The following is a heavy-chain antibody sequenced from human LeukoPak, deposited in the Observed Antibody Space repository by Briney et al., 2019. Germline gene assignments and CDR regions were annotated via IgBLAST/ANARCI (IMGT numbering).Heavy chain of an antibody. CDR2: TSAYNGNT. J-gene: IGHJ4*02. Sequence: ASVKVSCKASGHTFTSYGISRVRQAPGQWLELMGCTSAYNGNTNYAQKLQGRVTMTTDTSTSTAYMELRSLRSDDTAVYYCARDYSSGWPNFDYWGQGTLVTVSS. V-gene: IGHV1-18*01. CDR1: GHTFTSYG. D-gene: IGHD6-19*01. CDR3: ARDYSSGWPNFDY.